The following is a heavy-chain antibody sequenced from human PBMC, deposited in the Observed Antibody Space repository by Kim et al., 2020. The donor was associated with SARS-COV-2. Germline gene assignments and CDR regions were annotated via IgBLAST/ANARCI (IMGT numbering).Heavy chain of an antibody. Sequence: ADSVKGRFTISRDNSRNTVHLQMNSLRVDDTAVYYCERDAGSYYYYSMDVWGPGTTVTVSS. J-gene: IGHJ6*02. CDR3: ERDAGSYYYYSMDV. V-gene: IGHV3-30*07. D-gene: IGHD2-15*01.